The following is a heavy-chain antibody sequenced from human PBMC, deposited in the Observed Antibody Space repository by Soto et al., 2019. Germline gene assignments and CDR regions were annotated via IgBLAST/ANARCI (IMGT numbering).Heavy chain of an antibody. D-gene: IGHD6-19*01. V-gene: IGHV3-9*01. CDR3: AKAQEPPGIAVAGDAFDI. CDR1: GFTFDDYA. J-gene: IGHJ3*02. CDR2: ISWNSGSI. Sequence: PGGSLRLSCAASGFTFDDYAMHWVRQAPGKGLEWVSGISWNSGSIGYADSVKGRFTISRDNAKNSLYLQMNSLRAEDTALYYCAKAQEPPGIAVAGDAFDIWGQGTMVTVSS.